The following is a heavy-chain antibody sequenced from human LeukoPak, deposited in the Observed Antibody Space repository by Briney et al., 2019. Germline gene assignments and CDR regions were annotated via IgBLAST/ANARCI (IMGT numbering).Heavy chain of an antibody. CDR2: INDSGGST. CDR1: GFTFSSYA. D-gene: IGHD3-22*01. V-gene: IGHV3-23*01. CDR3: ATSYYDSSGYLDWYFDL. J-gene: IGHJ2*01. Sequence: PGGSLRLSCAASGFTFSSYAMSWVRQAPGKGLEWVSTINDSGGSTYYADSVKGRFTISRDSSKNTLYLQMNNLSAEDTAVYYCATSYYDSSGYLDWYFDLWGRGTLVTVSS.